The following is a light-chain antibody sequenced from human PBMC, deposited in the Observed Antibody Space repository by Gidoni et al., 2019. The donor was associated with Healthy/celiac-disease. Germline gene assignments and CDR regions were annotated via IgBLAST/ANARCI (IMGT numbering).Light chain of an antibody. Sequence: IVMTPSPATLSVSPGDRATLSCRASQSVSSNLSCYQQKPGQSPSPLIYGASTRATGTPARCSGSGSGTEFTLTISSLQSEDFAVDYCQQYNNWPMYTFGQGTKLEIK. CDR1: QSVSSN. V-gene: IGKV3-15*01. J-gene: IGKJ2*01. CDR3: QQYNNWPMYT. CDR2: GAS.